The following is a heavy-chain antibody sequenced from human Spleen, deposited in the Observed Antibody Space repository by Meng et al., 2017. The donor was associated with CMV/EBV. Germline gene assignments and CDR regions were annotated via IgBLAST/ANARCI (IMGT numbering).Heavy chain of an antibody. V-gene: IGHV1-2*02. CDR3: ARPPSEFSSGYYYGY. CDR2: INPNSGGT. Sequence: QVQLVAYGAEVQKPVGSVKVSCKASGYTFTGYYMHWVRQAPGQGLEWMGWINPNSGGTNYAQKFQGRVTMTRDTSTSTVYMELSSLRSEDTAVYYCARPPSEFSSGYYYGYWGQGTLVTVSS. D-gene: IGHD3-22*01. J-gene: IGHJ4*02. CDR1: GYTFTGYY.